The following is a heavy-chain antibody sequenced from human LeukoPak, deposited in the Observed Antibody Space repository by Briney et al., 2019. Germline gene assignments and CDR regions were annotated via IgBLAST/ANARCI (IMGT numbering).Heavy chain of an antibody. CDR3: ARHRDGYNL. V-gene: IGHV4-59*08. J-gene: IGHJ4*02. Sequence: SETLSLTCTVPRGSISSYYWSWIRQPPGKGLEWIGYIYYSGSTNHNPSLKSRVTISVDTSKNQFSLRLSSVTAADTAVYYCARHRDGYNLWGQGTLVTVSS. CDR1: RGSISSYY. CDR2: IYYSGST. D-gene: IGHD5-24*01.